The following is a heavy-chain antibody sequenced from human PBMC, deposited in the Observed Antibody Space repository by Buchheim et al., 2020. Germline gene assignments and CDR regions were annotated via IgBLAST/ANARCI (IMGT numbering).Heavy chain of an antibody. D-gene: IGHD6-19*01. CDR1: GFTFSSYW. CDR3: ARAVDSSGWYEGYYFDY. CDR2: IKQDGSEI. J-gene: IGHJ4*02. V-gene: IGHV3-7*01. Sequence: EVQLVESGGGLVQPGGSLRLSCAASGFTFSSYWMSWVRQAPGKGLEWVANIKQDGSEIYYVDSVKGRFTISRDNAKNSLYLQMNSLRAEDTAVYYCARAVDSSGWYEGYYFDYWGQGTL.